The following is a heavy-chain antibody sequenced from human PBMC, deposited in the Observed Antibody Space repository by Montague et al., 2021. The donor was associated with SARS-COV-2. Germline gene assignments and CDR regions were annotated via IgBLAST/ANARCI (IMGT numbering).Heavy chain of an antibody. CDR2: INHSGST. CDR1: GGSFSGYY. J-gene: IGHJ6*02. V-gene: IGHV4-34*01. CDR3: ARGRTVTTFYYYYGMDV. Sequence: SETLSLTCAVYGGSFSGYYWSWIRQPPGKGLEWIGEINHSGSTNYNLSLKSRVTISVDTSKNQFSLQLSSVTAADTAVYYCARGRTVTTFYYYYGMDVWGQGTPVTVSS. D-gene: IGHD4-17*01.